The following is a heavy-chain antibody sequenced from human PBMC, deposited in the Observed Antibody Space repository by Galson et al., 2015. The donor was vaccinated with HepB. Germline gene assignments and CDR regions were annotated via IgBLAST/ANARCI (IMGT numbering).Heavy chain of an antibody. D-gene: IGHD3-22*01. Sequence: SLRLSCAASGFTFSSYAMSWVRQAPGKGLEWVSAISGSGGSTYYADSVKGRFTISRDNSKNTLYLQMNSLRAEDTAVYYCAKDPYYDSSGYYYVFDYWGQGTLVTVSS. J-gene: IGHJ4*02. V-gene: IGHV3-23*01. CDR3: AKDPYYDSSGYYYVFDY. CDR1: GFTFSSYA. CDR2: ISGSGGST.